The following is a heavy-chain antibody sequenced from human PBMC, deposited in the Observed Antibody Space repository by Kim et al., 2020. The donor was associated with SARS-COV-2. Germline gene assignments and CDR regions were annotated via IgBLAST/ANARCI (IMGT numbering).Heavy chain of an antibody. J-gene: IGHJ4*02. CDR1: GGTFSSYA. CDR3: ARDHEIPTVVHPPNFDY. CDR2: IIPIFGTA. D-gene: IGHD4-17*01. V-gene: IGHV1-69*13. Sequence: SVTVSCKASGGTFSSYAISWVRQAPGQGLEWMGGIIPIFGTANYAQKFQGRVTITADESTSTAYMELSSLRSEDTAVYYCARDHEIPTVVHPPNFDYWGQGTLVTVSS.